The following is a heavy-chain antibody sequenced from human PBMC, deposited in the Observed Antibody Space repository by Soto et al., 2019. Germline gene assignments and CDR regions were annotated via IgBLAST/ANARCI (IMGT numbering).Heavy chain of an antibody. V-gene: IGHV3-23*01. J-gene: IGHJ6*02. CDR1: GFTFSSYA. Sequence: AGGSLRLSCAASGFTFSSYAMSWVRQAPGKGLEWVSAISGSGGSTYYADSVKGRFTISRDNSKNTLYLQMNSLRAEDTAVYYCAKTGGYCSGGSCLSSPESRRLGMDVWGQGTTVTVSS. D-gene: IGHD2-15*01. CDR3: AKTGGYCSGGSCLSSPESRRLGMDV. CDR2: ISGSGGST.